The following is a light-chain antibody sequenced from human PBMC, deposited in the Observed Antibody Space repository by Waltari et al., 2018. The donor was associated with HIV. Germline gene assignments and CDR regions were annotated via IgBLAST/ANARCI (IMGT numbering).Light chain of an antibody. CDR2: GAS. J-gene: IGKJ3*01. CDR3: QQYGNSPFT. V-gene: IGKV3-20*01. Sequence: EIVLTQSPGTLSLSPGERAPLSCRASQSVTNSFLAWYQQKPGLAPRLLSYGASSRATGIPDRVSGSGSGTDFTLTISRLEPEDFALYYCQQYGNSPFTFGPGTKVEMK. CDR1: QSVTNSF.